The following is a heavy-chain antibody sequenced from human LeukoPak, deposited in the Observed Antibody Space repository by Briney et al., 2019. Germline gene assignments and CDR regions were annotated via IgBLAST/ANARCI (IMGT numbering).Heavy chain of an antibody. V-gene: IGHV1-46*01. J-gene: IGHJ6*02. D-gene: IGHD3-22*01. CDR1: GGTFSSYA. Sequence: ASVEVSCKASGGTFSSYAISWVRQAPGQGLEWMGIINPSGGSTSYAQKFQGRVTMTRDTSTSTVYMELSSLRSEDTAVYYCATGHYYDSSGYLGRYYYYYGMDVWGQGTTVTVSS. CDR2: INPSGGST. CDR3: ATGHYYDSSGYLGRYYYYYGMDV.